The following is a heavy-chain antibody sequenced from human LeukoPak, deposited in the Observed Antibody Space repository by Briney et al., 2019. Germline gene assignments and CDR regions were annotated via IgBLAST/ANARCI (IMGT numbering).Heavy chain of an antibody. D-gene: IGHD6-19*01. Sequence: GGSLRLSCAASGFTFSNYAMNWVRQAPGKGLEWVSSISSSSSYIYYADSVKGRFTISRDNAKNSLYLQMNSLRAEDTAVYYCARDRSSGWGFDYWGQGTLVTVSS. CDR1: GFTFSNYA. CDR2: ISSSSSYI. V-gene: IGHV3-21*01. CDR3: ARDRSSGWGFDY. J-gene: IGHJ4*02.